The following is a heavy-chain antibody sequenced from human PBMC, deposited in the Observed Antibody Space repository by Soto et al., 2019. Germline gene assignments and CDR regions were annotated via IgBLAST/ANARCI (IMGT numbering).Heavy chain of an antibody. CDR2: IIPILGIA. Sequence: SVKVSCKASGGTFSSYTISWVRQAPGQGLEWMGRIIPILGIANYAQKFQGRVTITADKSTSTAYMELSSLRSEDTAVYYCARDIVNYYDSSGYYLRPDAFDIWGQGTMVTVSS. CDR1: GGTFSSYT. CDR3: ARDIVNYYDSSGYYLRPDAFDI. D-gene: IGHD3-22*01. V-gene: IGHV1-69*04. J-gene: IGHJ3*02.